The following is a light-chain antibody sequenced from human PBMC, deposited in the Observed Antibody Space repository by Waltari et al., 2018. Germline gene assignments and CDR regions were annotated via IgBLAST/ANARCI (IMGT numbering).Light chain of an antibody. CDR2: GAS. Sequence: EIVLTQSPGTLSLSPGERATLSCRASQSVRSTYLAWYQQNPGQAPRLLIYGASSRATGIPDRFRGSGSGTDFTLTISRLEPEDFAVYYCQQYGSSPYTFGQGTKLEIK. J-gene: IGKJ2*01. V-gene: IGKV3-20*01. CDR1: QSVRSTY. CDR3: QQYGSSPYT.